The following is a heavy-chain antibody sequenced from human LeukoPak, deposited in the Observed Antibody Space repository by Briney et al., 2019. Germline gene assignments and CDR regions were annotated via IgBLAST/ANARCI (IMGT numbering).Heavy chain of an antibody. CDR3: ARVGMDDSSGYSYHYFDY. CDR1: GYTFTSYA. J-gene: IGHJ4*02. D-gene: IGHD3-22*01. V-gene: IGHV7-4-1*02. Sequence: ASVKVSCKASGYTFTSYAINWVRQAPGQGLEWMGWINTNTGNPTYAQAFTGRFVFSLDTSVSTAYLQISSLKAEDTAVYYCARVGMDDSSGYSYHYFDYWGQGTLVTVSS. CDR2: INTNTGNP.